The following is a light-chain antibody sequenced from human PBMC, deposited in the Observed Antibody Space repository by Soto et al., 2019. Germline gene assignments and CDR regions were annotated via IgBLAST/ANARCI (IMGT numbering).Light chain of an antibody. Sequence: QSVLTQPPSVSGAPGQRVTISCTGSNSNIGAGYNVHWYQQLPGTAPKLLISANSNRPSGVPDRFSGSKSGASASLAITGLQAEDGADYYCQSYEDSRNVYVSGTGTKLTVL. V-gene: IGLV1-40*01. CDR3: QSYEDSRNVYV. CDR1: NSNIGAGYN. J-gene: IGLJ1*01. CDR2: ANS.